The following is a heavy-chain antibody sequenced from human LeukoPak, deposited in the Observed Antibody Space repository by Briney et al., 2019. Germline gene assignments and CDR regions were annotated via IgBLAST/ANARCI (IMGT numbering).Heavy chain of an antibody. V-gene: IGHV4-38-2*01. D-gene: IGHD5-18*01. CDR3: ARVWIRGYSYESYYYYYYMDV. J-gene: IGHJ6*03. CDR1: GYSISSGHY. Sequence: SETLSLTCAVSGYSISSGHYWGWIRQPPGKGLEWIGSIYHSGSTYYNPSLKSRVTISVDTSKNQFSLKLSSVTAADTAVYYCARVWIRGYSYESYYYYYYMDVWGKGTTVTVSS. CDR2: IYHSGST.